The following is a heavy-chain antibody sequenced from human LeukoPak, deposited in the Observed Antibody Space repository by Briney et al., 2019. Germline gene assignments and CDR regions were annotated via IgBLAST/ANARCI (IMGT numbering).Heavy chain of an antibody. D-gene: IGHD3-10*01. V-gene: IGHV4-31*03. J-gene: IGHJ6*02. CDR1: GGSIDSGGYY. Sequence: SQTLSLTCSVSGGSIDSGGYYWTWFRHHPRKGLEWIGYIYTSRITYYNPSLKSRVSISADTSKSQFSLKLRSVTAADTAMYYCARNLGSYGMDVWGQGTTVTVSS. CDR2: IYTSRIT. CDR3: ARNLGSYGMDV.